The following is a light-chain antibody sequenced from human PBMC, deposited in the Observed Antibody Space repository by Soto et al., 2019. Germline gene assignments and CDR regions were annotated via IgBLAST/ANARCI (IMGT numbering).Light chain of an antibody. CDR2: GAS. Sequence: EIVMTQSPATLSVSPGERATLSCRASQSVSSNLAWYQQKPGQAPRLLIYGASTRATGIPARFSGSGSGTEFTLTISSLQSEDFAVYYCQQYKNWLRGTFGQGTKVEIK. V-gene: IGKV3-15*01. CDR3: QQYKNWLRGT. CDR1: QSVSSN. J-gene: IGKJ1*01.